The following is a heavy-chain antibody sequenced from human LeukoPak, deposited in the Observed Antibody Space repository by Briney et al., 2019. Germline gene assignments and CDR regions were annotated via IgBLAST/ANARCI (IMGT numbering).Heavy chain of an antibody. J-gene: IGHJ6*02. Sequence: SQTLSLTCTVSGGSISSGSYYWSWIRQPAGKGLEWIGRIYTSGSTNYNPSLKSRVTISVDTSKNQFSLKLSSVTAADTAVYYCAREKWIQLSHGMDVWGQGTTVTVSS. D-gene: IGHD5-18*01. CDR2: IYTSGST. V-gene: IGHV4-61*02. CDR3: AREKWIQLSHGMDV. CDR1: GGSISSGSYY.